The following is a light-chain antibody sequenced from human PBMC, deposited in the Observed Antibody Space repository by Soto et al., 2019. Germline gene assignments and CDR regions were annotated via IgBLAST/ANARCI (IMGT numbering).Light chain of an antibody. CDR1: QSVSRK. Sequence: EIVMTQSPAALSVSPGERSTLSCRASQSVSRKLAWYQQKPGQPPRLLIYAASTRATGIPVRFSVSGSGTEFTLTISGLKSEDFAVYDGQQYNNWPWTFGQGTKVDIK. J-gene: IGKJ1*01. CDR3: QQYNNWPWT. CDR2: AAS. V-gene: IGKV3-15*01.